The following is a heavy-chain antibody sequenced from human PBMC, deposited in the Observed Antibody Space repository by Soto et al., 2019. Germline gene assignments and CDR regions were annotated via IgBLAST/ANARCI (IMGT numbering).Heavy chain of an antibody. Sequence: SETLSLTCAVYGGSFSGYYWSWIRQPPGKGLEWIGEINHSGSTNYNPSLKSRVTISVDTSKNQFSLKLSSVTAADTAVYYRARGRVVPAAKYVYYYGMDVWGQGTTVTVSS. CDR3: ARGRVVPAAKYVYYYGMDV. V-gene: IGHV4-34*01. D-gene: IGHD2-2*01. CDR2: INHSGST. J-gene: IGHJ6*02. CDR1: GGSFSGYY.